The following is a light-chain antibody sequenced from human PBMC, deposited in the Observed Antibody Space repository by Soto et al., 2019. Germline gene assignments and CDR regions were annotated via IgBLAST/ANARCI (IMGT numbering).Light chain of an antibody. J-gene: IGLJ2*01. Sequence: QAVVTQPASVSGSPGQSITISCTGTSSDIGTYKYVSWYQQHPGKAPKLIIYEVTNRPSGVSNRFSGSKSGNTASLTISGLQAEDEADYYCSSYTISSTVLFGGGTKLTVL. CDR3: SSYTISSTVL. CDR2: EVT. V-gene: IGLV2-14*01. CDR1: SSDIGTYKY.